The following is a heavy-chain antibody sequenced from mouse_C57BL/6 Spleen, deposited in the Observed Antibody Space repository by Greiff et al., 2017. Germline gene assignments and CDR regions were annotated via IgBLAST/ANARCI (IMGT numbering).Heavy chain of an antibody. J-gene: IGHJ4*01. CDR3: ARGGDAMDY. Sequence: EVKLVESGPELVKPGASVKISCKASGYTFTDYYMNWVKQSHGKSLEWIGDINPNNGGTSYNQKFKGKATLTVDKSSSTAYMELRSLTSEDSAVYYCARGGDAMDYWGQGTSVTVSS. CDR1: GYTFTDYY. CDR2: INPNNGGT. V-gene: IGHV1-26*01.